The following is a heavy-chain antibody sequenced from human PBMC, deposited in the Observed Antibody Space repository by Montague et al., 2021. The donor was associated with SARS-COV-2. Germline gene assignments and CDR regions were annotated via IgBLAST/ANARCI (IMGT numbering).Heavy chain of an antibody. CDR3: ASVTRITIFGVFGWFDP. Sequence: SETLSLTCTVSGGSISSYCWSWIRQRPGKGLERIGYIYYCGSTNDNPSPNSRVTISVETSKNKFSLRLSSVTAADTAVYSCASVTRITIFGVFGWFDPWGQGTLVTVSS. D-gene: IGHD3-3*01. J-gene: IGHJ5*02. CDR2: IYYCGST. CDR1: GGSISSYC. V-gene: IGHV4-59*01.